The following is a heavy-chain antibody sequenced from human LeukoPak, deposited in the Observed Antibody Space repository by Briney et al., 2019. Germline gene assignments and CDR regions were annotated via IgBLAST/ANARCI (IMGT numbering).Heavy chain of an antibody. Sequence: PGRSLRLSCAASGFTFSSYGMHWVRQAPGKGLEWVAYISYDGSNKYYADSVKGRFTISRDNSKNTLYLQMNSLRAEDTTVYYCAKHPRKGSRWYSSSPGYFDYWGQGTLVTVSS. CDR3: AKHPRKGSRWYSSSPGYFDY. CDR1: GFTFSSYG. V-gene: IGHV3-30*18. CDR2: ISYDGSNK. J-gene: IGHJ4*02. D-gene: IGHD6-13*01.